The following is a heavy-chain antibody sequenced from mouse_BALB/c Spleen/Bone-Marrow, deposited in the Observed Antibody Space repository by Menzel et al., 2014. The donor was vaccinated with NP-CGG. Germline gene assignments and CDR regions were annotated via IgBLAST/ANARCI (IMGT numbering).Heavy chain of an antibody. V-gene: IGHV5-6-4*01. CDR2: FSSAGIYT. CDR1: GFSFSSYT. Sequence: EVHLVESGGGLVKPGGSLKLSCAASGFSFSSYTMSWVRQTPEKRLEGVATFSSAGIYTYYPDSVKGRFTISRDNARNTLYLQMSSLKSEDTAMYYCTRDLYDGYSYYAMDYWGQGTSVTVSS. CDR3: TRDLYDGYSYYAMDY. D-gene: IGHD2-3*01. J-gene: IGHJ4*01.